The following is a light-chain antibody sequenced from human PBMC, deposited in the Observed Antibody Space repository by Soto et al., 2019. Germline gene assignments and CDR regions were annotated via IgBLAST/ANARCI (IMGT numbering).Light chain of an antibody. CDR1: SSNIESNT. V-gene: IGLV1-44*01. CDR2: SNN. Sequence: QSVLTQPPSASGTPGQRVTISCSGTSSNIESNTVNWYQQLPGTAPKLLIYSNNQRPSGVPDRFSGSKSGTSASLAISGLQSEDEAAYYCAAWDDSLNGHVFGTGTKVTVL. J-gene: IGLJ1*01. CDR3: AAWDDSLNGHV.